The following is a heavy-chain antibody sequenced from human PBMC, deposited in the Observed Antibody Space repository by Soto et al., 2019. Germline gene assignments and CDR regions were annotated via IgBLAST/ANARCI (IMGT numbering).Heavy chain of an antibody. J-gene: IGHJ6*02. CDR3: AKNGQPPYYYDGLDV. Sequence: QGHLVQSEAEVKKPGASVKVSCKASGYTFTRYGISWVRQAPGQGLEWMGWISGYNGDTNYAQKYQDRVSMTIDTSRGTAYMELRSLTSDDTAIYYCAKNGQPPYYYDGLDVWGQGTKVTVSS. CDR2: ISGYNGDT. D-gene: IGHD2-8*01. V-gene: IGHV1-18*01. CDR1: GYTFTRYG.